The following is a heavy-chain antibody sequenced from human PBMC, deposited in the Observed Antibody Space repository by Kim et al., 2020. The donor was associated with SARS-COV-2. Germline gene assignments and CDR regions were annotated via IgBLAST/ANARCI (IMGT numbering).Heavy chain of an antibody. Sequence: SESLSLTCNVSGGSMNRVDTCWSWLRQSPGKGLEWIGYTYYSGVTLYNPSLKSRLTISVDKSNNQFSLTLSSVTAADTAVYYCARTHENYDSWYDPWGPGTLVTVSS. J-gene: IGHJ5*02. V-gene: IGHV4-30-4*01. CDR1: GGSMNRVDTC. CDR3: ARTHENYDSWYDP. D-gene: IGHD3-9*01. CDR2: TYYSGVT.